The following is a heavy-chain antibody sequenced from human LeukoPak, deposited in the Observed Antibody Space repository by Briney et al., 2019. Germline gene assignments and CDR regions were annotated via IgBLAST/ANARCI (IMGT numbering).Heavy chain of an antibody. Sequence: ASVKVSCKASGYTITSYYIHWVRQAPGQGLEWMGIINPSSGSTSSAQKFQGRVSMTRDTSTSTVYMELSSLRSEDTTVYYCARGIAYSSSSARGYNYYYYGMDVWGQGTTVTVSS. D-gene: IGHD6-6*01. J-gene: IGHJ6*02. V-gene: IGHV1-46*01. CDR1: GYTITSYY. CDR3: ARGIAYSSSSARGYNYYYYGMDV. CDR2: INPSSGST.